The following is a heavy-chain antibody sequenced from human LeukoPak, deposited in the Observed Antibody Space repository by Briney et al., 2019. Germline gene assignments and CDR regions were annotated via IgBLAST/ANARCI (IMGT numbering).Heavy chain of an antibody. CDR1: GFTFSDHY. J-gene: IGHJ4*02. CDR3: ARAGHGYKYGLDY. Sequence: GRSLRLSCAASGFTFSDHYMSWIRQAPGKGLEWVSYISSGGSTIYYADSVKGRFTISRDNAKNSLYLQMNSLRAEDTAVYYCARAGHGYKYGLDYWGQGTLVTVSS. CDR2: ISSGGSTI. D-gene: IGHD5-18*01. V-gene: IGHV3-11*01.